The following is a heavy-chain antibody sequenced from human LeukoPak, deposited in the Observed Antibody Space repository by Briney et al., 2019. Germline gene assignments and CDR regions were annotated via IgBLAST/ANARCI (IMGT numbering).Heavy chain of an antibody. Sequence: GRSLRLSCAASGFTFSSYGMHWVRQAPGKGLEWVAVIWYDGSNKYYADSVKGRFTISRDNSQNTLYLQMNSLRAEDTAVYYCARDKEAVAVYYFDYWGQGTLVTVSS. V-gene: IGHV3-33*01. J-gene: IGHJ4*02. CDR1: GFTFSSYG. D-gene: IGHD6-19*01. CDR2: IWYDGSNK. CDR3: ARDKEAVAVYYFDY.